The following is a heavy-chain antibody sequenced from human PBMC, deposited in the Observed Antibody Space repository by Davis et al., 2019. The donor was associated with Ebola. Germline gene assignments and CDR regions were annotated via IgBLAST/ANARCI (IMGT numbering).Heavy chain of an antibody. D-gene: IGHD4-11*01. J-gene: IGHJ6*02. CDR1: GGTFSSYA. V-gene: IGHV1-69*13. Sequence: SVKVSCKASGGTFSSYAISWVRQAPGQGLEWMGGIIPIFGTANYAQKFQGRVTITADESTGTAYMELSSLRSEDTAVYYCAALTTVTPDYYYYGMDVWGQGTTVTVSS. CDR2: IIPIFGTA. CDR3: AALTTVTPDYYYYGMDV.